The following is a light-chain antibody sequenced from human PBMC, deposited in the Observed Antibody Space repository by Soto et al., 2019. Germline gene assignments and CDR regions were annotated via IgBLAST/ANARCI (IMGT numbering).Light chain of an antibody. CDR3: QHYTTWPLT. CDR1: QSVGSD. CDR2: GAS. J-gene: IGKJ4*01. Sequence: EIVMTQSPATLPVSPGERATLACRTSQSVGSDLAWYQQQPGQPPRLLIYGASTRASGIPARFSGSGSGTDFTLTISGLQSEDFAVYHCQHYTTWPLTFGGGTKVEIK. V-gene: IGKV3-15*01.